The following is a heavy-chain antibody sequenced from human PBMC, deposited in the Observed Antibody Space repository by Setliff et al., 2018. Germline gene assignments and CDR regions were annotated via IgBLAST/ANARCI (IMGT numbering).Heavy chain of an antibody. J-gene: IGHJ4*02. CDR3: ARQPSSGSYYNPRPYYFDY. V-gene: IGHV4-59*01. CDR1: GDSISGDY. D-gene: IGHD3-10*01. CDR2: IHYSGST. Sequence: KPSETLSLTCTVSGDSISGDYWSWIRQPPGKGLEWIGFIHYSGSTNYNPSLKSRVTISLDTPKNQFSLRLSSVTAADTAVYYCARQPSSGSYYNPRPYYFDYWGQGTLVTVSS.